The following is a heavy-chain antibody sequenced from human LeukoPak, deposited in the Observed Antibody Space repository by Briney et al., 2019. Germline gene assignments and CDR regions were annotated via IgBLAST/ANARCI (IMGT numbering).Heavy chain of an antibody. Sequence: ASVKVSCKTSGYTFTNYGISWVRQAPGLGLEWMGWISAYNGNTNYAQKVQGRVTMTTDTSTSTAYMELRSLRFDDTAVYYCARDQSVRLLQTSSTYFKHVFAIWGQGSMVSVSS. V-gene: IGHV1-18*01. CDR3: ARDQSVRLLQTSSTYFKHVFAI. D-gene: IGHD6-13*01. CDR2: ISAYNGNT. J-gene: IGHJ3*02. CDR1: GYTFTNYG.